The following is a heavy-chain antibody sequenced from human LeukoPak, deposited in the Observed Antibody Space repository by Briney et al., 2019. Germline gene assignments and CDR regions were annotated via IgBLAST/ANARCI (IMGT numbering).Heavy chain of an antibody. CDR1: GFTFSSYS. CDR2: ISSSSSYI. V-gene: IGHV3-21*01. Sequence: PGGSLRLSCAASGFTFSSYSMNWVRQAPGKGLEWVSSISSSSSYIYYADSVKGRFTISRDNAKNSLYLQMNSLRDEDTAVYYCARGSSSGWYLIPYWGQGTLVTVSS. CDR3: ARGSSSGWYLIPY. J-gene: IGHJ4*02. D-gene: IGHD6-19*01.